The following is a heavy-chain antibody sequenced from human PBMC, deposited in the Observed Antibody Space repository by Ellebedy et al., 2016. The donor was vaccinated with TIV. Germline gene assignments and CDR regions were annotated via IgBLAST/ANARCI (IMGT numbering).Heavy chain of an antibody. V-gene: IGHV4-34*01. CDR3: ARDPTDCTNGVCPD. Sequence: GSLRLXXAVYGGSFSGYYWSWIRQPPGKGLEWIGEINHSGSTNYNPSLKSRVTISVDTSKNQFSLKLSSVTAADTAVYYCARDPTDCTNGVCPDWGQGTLVTVSS. CDR1: GGSFSGYY. J-gene: IGHJ4*02. D-gene: IGHD2-8*01. CDR2: INHSGST.